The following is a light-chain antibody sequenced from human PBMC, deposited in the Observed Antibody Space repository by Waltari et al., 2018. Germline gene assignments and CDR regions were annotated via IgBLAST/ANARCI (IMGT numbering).Light chain of an antibody. CDR1: SSDVGGYNY. Sequence: QSALTQPASVSGSPGQSITISCTGTSSDVGGYNYVSWYQQHPGKAPKLMIYDVTNRPAWVSTLFSGSKSGNTASLTISGLHAEDEAYYYCSSYTSSGTGVLFGGGTKLSVL. V-gene: IGLV2-14*03. CDR3: SSYTSSGTGVL. J-gene: IGLJ2*01. CDR2: DVT.